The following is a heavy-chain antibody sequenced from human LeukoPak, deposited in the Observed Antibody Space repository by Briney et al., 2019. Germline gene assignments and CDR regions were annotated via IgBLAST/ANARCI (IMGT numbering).Heavy chain of an antibody. CDR1: GSTFSSYG. Sequence: GGSLRLSCVASGSTFSSYGVNWVRQAPGKGLEWVSYISSTSTNIYYADSVKGRFTISRDNAKNSLYLQMNSLRADDTAVYFCARDHVATNLDYWGQGSLATVSS. CDR3: ARDHVATNLDY. V-gene: IGHV3-48*01. J-gene: IGHJ4*02. D-gene: IGHD5-24*01. CDR2: ISSTSTNI.